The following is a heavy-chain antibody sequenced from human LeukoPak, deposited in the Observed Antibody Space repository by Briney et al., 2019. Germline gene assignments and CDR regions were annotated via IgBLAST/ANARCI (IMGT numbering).Heavy chain of an antibody. CDR3: ARTGYSSSWYGGGFDY. V-gene: IGHV4-4*07. CDR2: IYVTGST. Sequence: SETLSLTCTVSGASISSYYWSWIRQPAGKALEWIGRIYVTGSTTYNPSLESRVTMSLDTSKNQFSLKLSSVTAADTAVYYCARTGYSSSWYGGGFDYWGQGTLVTVSS. D-gene: IGHD6-13*01. J-gene: IGHJ4*02. CDR1: GASISSYY.